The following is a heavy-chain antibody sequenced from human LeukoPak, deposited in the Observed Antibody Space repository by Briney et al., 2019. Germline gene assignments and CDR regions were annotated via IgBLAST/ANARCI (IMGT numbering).Heavy chain of an antibody. CDR3: ARVGCSSTSCPYDAFDI. CDR1: GGTFSSYA. CDR2: IIPILGIV. D-gene: IGHD2-2*01. V-gene: IGHV1-69*04. J-gene: IGHJ3*02. Sequence: ASVKVSCKASGGTFSSYAISWVRQAPGQGLEWMGRIIPILGIVNYAQKFQGRVTITADKSTSTAYMELSSLRSEDTAVYYCARVGCSSTSCPYDAFDIWGQGTMVTVSS.